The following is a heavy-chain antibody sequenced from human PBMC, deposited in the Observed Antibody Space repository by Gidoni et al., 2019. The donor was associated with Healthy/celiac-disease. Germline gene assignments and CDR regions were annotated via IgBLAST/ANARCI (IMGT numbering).Heavy chain of an antibody. J-gene: IGHJ3*02. Sequence: QVQLVESGGGVVQPGRSLRHSCAASGFTFSRYGMHWVRQAPGKGLEWVAVISYDGSNKYYADSVKGRFTISRDNSKNTLYLQMNSLRAEDTAVYYCAKVGSAHGAFDIWGQGTMVTVSS. CDR1: GFTFSRYG. CDR2: ISYDGSNK. CDR3: AKVGSAHGAFDI. V-gene: IGHV3-30*18.